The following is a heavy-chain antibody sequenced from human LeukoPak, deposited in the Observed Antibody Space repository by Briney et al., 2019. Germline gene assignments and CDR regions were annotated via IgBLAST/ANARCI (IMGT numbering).Heavy chain of an antibody. Sequence: PGGSLRLSCAATGFTSSSYGMHWVRQAPGKGLEWVAVIWYDGSNKYYADSVKGRFTISRDNSKNTLYLQMNSLRAEDTAVYYCARSKGLGYCSSTSCHYYYYYGMDVWGKGTTVTVSS. CDR2: IWYDGSNK. J-gene: IGHJ6*04. CDR1: GFTSSSYG. V-gene: IGHV3-33*01. CDR3: ARSKGLGYCSSTSCHYYYYYGMDV. D-gene: IGHD2-2*01.